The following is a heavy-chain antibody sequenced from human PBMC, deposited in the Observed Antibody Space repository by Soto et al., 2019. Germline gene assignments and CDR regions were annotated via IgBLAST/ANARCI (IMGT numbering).Heavy chain of an antibody. Sequence: QVQLQESGPGLVKPSDTLSLTCAVSGYSISSSNWWGWIRQPPGKGLEWFGYIYYSGTTYYNPSLQSRVTMSVDTSKNQFSLKLTSVTAVDTAVYYCARREIQGPIDYWGQGTLVTVSS. CDR3: ARREIQGPIDY. CDR1: GYSISSSNW. D-gene: IGHD1-26*01. CDR2: IYYSGTT. J-gene: IGHJ4*02. V-gene: IGHV4-28*01.